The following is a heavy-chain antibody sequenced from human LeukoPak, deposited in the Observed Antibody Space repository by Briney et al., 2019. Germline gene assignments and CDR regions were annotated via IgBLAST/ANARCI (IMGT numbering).Heavy chain of an antibody. CDR1: GGSISSYY. V-gene: IGHV4-59*01. Sequence: PSETLSLTCTVSGGSISSYYWSWIRQPPGKGLEWIGYIYYSGSTNYNPSLKSRVTISVDTSKNQFSLKLSSVTAADTAVYYCARGLASDYYDSSWFDPWGQGTLVTVSS. CDR3: ARGLASDYYDSSWFDP. D-gene: IGHD3-22*01. CDR2: IYYSGST. J-gene: IGHJ5*02.